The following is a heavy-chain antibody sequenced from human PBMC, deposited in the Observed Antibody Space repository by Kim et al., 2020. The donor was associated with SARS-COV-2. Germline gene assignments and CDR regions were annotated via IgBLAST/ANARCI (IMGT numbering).Heavy chain of an antibody. CDR3: ARDLAT. Sequence: NNDGSNTMYADSVKGRFTISRDNAKNTLYLQMNSLRADDSGIYYCARDLATWGQGTLVTVSS. CDR2: NNDGSNT. V-gene: IGHV3-74*03. J-gene: IGHJ5*02.